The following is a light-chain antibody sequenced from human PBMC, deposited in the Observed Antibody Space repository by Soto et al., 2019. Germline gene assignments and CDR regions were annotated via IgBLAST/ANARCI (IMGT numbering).Light chain of an antibody. CDR1: HSIKNY. CDR2: GAS. J-gene: IGKJ1*01. Sequence: EIVLTQSPVSLSLSPLERSTLSCNTSHSIKNYLAWYQQKPGQAPRLLIYGASSRATGIPDRFSGSGSGADFTLTISRLEPEDFAVYYCQQYGSSPPWTFGQGTKVDIK. V-gene: IGKV3-20*01. CDR3: QQYGSSPPWT.